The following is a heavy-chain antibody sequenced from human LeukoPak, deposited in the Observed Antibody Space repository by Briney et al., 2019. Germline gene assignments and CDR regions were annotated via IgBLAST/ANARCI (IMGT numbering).Heavy chain of an antibody. J-gene: IGHJ5*02. Sequence: SETLSLTCTVSGGSISSYYWSWIRQPAGKGLEWIGRIYTSGSTNYNPSLKSRVTMSVDTSKNQFSLKLSSVTAADTAVYYCARDGWLGRLNWFDPWGQGTLVTVSS. CDR1: GGSISSYY. CDR2: IYTSGST. V-gene: IGHV4-4*07. D-gene: IGHD5-24*01. CDR3: ARDGWLGRLNWFDP.